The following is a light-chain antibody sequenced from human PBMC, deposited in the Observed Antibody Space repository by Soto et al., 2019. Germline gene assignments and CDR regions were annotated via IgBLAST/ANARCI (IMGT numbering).Light chain of an antibody. CDR3: QQYYRSCT. CDR2: DAS. J-gene: IGKJ2*02. CDR1: QSVTDW. V-gene: IGKV1-5*01. Sequence: DIQLTQSPSTLSASVGDRVTITCRASQSVTDWLAWYQQKPGKAPKLLIYDASSLQSGVPSRFSGSGSGTEFSLTISSLQADDFATYYWQQYYRSCTFGQGTKVEIK.